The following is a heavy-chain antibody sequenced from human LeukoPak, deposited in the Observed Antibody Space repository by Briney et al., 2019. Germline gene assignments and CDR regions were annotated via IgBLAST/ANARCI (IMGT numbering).Heavy chain of an antibody. Sequence: PSETLSLTCTVSGGSIISNYWGWIRQPPGKGLEWIGYIYSSGSTAYNPSLKSRVTISVDTSKNLFSLKLSSVTAADTALYCCAKRMTTRMTFDIWAKGQWSPSLQ. D-gene: IGHD5-24*01. CDR2: IYSSGST. J-gene: IGHJ3*02. CDR3: AKRMTTRMTFDI. V-gene: IGHV4-59*01. CDR1: GGSIISNY.